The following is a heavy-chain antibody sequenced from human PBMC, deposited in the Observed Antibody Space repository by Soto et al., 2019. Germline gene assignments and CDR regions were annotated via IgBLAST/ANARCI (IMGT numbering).Heavy chain of an antibody. J-gene: IGHJ6*02. V-gene: IGHV5-51*01. Sequence: PGESLKISCKSAGYSFSSYWIAWVRLMPGKGLEWMGSIYPDDSDTKYSPSFQGQVTISADKSISAAYLQWSSLTASDTAIYYCARNSLTGYYNYYYSMDVWGQGTTVTVSS. D-gene: IGHD3-9*01. CDR2: IYPDDSDT. CDR3: ARNSLTGYYNYYYSMDV. CDR1: GYSFSSYW.